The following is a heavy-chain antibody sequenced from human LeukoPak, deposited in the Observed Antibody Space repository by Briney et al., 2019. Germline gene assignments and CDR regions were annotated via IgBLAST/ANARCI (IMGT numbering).Heavy chain of an antibody. CDR3: ATEIGYCSSTSCLNFDY. CDR1: GFTFSNAW. V-gene: IGHV3-15*01. Sequence: PGGSLRLSCAASGFTFSNAWMSWVRQAPGKGLEWVGRIKSKTDGGTTDYAAPVKGRFTISRDDSKNTLYLQMNSLKTEDTAVYYCATEIGYCSSTSCLNFDYWGQGTLITVSS. J-gene: IGHJ4*02. CDR2: IKSKTDGGTT. D-gene: IGHD2-2*01.